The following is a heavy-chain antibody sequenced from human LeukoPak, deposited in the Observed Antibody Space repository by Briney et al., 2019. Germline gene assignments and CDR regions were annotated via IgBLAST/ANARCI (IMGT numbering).Heavy chain of an antibody. CDR3: ASPGYSSGWYWFDP. D-gene: IGHD6-19*01. CDR2: IYTSGST. V-gene: IGHV4-61*02. Sequence: PSQTLSLTCTVSGGSISSGSYYWSWIRQPAGKGLEWIGRIYTSGSTNYNPSLKSRVTISVDTSNNQLSLKLSSVTAADTAVYYCASPGYSSGWYWFDPWGQGALVTVSS. CDR1: GGSISSGSYY. J-gene: IGHJ5*02.